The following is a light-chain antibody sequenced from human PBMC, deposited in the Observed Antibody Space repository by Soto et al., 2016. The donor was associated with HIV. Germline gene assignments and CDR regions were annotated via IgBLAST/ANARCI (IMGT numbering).Light chain of an antibody. V-gene: IGLV3-25*03. CDR2: KDT. Sequence: SYELTQPPSVSVSPGQTARITCSGDTLPKQYAFWYQQKPGQAPVLLIYKDTERPSWIPERFSGSSSGTTAMLTISGVQAEDEADYYCQSADSSGTYVFGTGTKVTVL. J-gene: IGLJ1*01. CDR1: TLPKQY. CDR3: QSADSSGTYV.